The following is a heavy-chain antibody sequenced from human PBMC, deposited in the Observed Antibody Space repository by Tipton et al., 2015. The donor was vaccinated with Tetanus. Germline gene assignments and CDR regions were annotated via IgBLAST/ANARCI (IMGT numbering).Heavy chain of an antibody. CDR2: IYYSGTT. D-gene: IGHD5-18*01. V-gene: IGHV4-30-4*08. CDR3: ARVFTRGYTYGTTFDY. CDR1: GDSVSSSRYY. Sequence: TLSLTCTVSGDSVSSSRYYWGWVRQPPGKGLEWIGYIYYSGTTYYNPSLKSRVTISVDTSNNQFSLKVTSVTAADTAVYYCARVFTRGYTYGTTFDYWGQGTLVTVSS. J-gene: IGHJ4*02.